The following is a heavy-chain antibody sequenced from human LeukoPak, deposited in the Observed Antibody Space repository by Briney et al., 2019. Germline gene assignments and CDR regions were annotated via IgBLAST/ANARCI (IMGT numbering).Heavy chain of an antibody. D-gene: IGHD3-16*01. J-gene: IGHJ4*02. Sequence: ASVKVSCKASGYRFSSYGITWVRQAPGQGLEWMGWIRADNGNTNYAQKFQGRLTVTTDSSTSTAYTELRSLTSDDTALYYCARDWGYVVDYWGQGTLVTVSS. V-gene: IGHV1-18*01. CDR3: ARDWGYVVDY. CDR1: GYRFSSYG. CDR2: IRADNGNT.